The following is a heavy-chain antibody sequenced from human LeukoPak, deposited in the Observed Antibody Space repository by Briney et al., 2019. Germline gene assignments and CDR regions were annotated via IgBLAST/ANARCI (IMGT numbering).Heavy chain of an antibody. J-gene: IGHJ4*02. V-gene: IGHV3-66*02. CDR2: IYSGGNT. CDR3: AKDRPPSGWPY. Sequence: GSLRLSCAASGFTVSSNYMSWVRQAPGKGLECVSVIYSGGNTYYADSVKGRFTISRDNSKNTLYLQMNSLRAEDTAVYYCAKDRPPSGWPYWGQGTLVTVSS. CDR1: GFTVSSNY. D-gene: IGHD6-19*01.